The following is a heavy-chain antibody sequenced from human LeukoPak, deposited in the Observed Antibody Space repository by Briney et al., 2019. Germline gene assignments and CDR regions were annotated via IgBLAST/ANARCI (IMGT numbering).Heavy chain of an antibody. Sequence: PGGSLRLSCAASVFTFSNYAMRWVRQAPGKGLEWVSVILGSGGSTFYADSVKGRFTISRDNSKNTLYLQMTSLRTEDTAVDYCAKVSILSVYGQIDYWGQGALVTVSS. CDR2: ILGSGGST. J-gene: IGHJ4*02. CDR3: AKVSILSVYGQIDY. D-gene: IGHD5/OR15-5a*01. V-gene: IGHV3-23*01. CDR1: VFTFSNYA.